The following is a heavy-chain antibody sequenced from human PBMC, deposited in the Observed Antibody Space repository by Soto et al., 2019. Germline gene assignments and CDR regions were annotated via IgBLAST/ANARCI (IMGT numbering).Heavy chain of an antibody. D-gene: IGHD6-6*01. V-gene: IGHV1-3*01. J-gene: IGHJ5*02. CDR2: INAGNGNT. Sequence: ASVKVSCKASGYTFTSYAMHWVRQAPGQRLEWMGWINAGNGNTEYSQKFQGRVTITRDTSASTAYMELSSLRSEDTAVYYCARDPVSSSSYDVWFDPWGQGTLVTVSS. CDR3: ARDPVSSSSYDVWFDP. CDR1: GYTFTSYA.